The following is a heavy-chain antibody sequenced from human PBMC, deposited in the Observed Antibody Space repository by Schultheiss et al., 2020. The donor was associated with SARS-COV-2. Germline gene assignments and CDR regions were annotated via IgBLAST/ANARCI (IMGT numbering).Heavy chain of an antibody. CDR1: GYTFTSYD. V-gene: IGHV1-8*01. J-gene: IGHJ4*02. Sequence: ASVKVSCKASGYTFTSYDINWVRQATGQGLEWMGWMNPNSGNTGYAQKFQGRVTMTRNTSISTAYMELSSLRSEDTAVYYCARGDALLWFGESGFDYWGQGTLVTVSS. D-gene: IGHD3-10*01. CDR3: ARGDALLWFGESGFDY. CDR2: MNPNSGNT.